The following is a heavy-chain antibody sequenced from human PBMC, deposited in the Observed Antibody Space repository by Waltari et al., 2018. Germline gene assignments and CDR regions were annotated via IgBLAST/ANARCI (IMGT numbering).Heavy chain of an antibody. D-gene: IGHD2-21*01. CDR3: ARDTGALWMDV. V-gene: IGHV1-46*01. J-gene: IGHJ6*02. CDR1: EYPFTSSY. Sequence: QVQLVQSGAEVKKPGASGKISCKTSEYPFTSSYIHWVRQAPGQGLEWMGIINPSGGSTIYAQKFQGRVTMTRDTSTSTVYMELSSLRSEDTAVYYCARDTGALWMDVWGQGTTVTVSS. CDR2: INPSGGST.